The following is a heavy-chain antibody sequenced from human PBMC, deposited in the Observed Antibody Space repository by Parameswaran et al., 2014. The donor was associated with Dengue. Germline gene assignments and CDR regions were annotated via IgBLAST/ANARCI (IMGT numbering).Heavy chain of an antibody. Sequence: RWIRQPPGKGLEWVGRIKSKADGGTTDYAAPVQGRFTISTDDSKNMVFLQMNSLKTEDTAVYYCTTPPRTVAPDHSTATDYWGQGTLVTVSS. D-gene: IGHD4-23*01. CDR3: TTPPRTVAPDHSTATDY. CDR2: IKSKADGGTT. J-gene: IGHJ4*02. V-gene: IGHV3-15*01.